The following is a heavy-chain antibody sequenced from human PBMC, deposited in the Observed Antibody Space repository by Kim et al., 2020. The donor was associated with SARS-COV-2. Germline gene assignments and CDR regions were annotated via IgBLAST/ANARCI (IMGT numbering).Heavy chain of an antibody. J-gene: IGHJ4*02. Sequence: SETLSLTCAVYGGSFSGYYWSWIRQPPGKGLEWIGEINHSGSTNYNPSLKSRVTISVDTSKNQFSLKLSSVTAADTAVYYCARGGGYSYGLDYWGQGTLVTVSS. D-gene: IGHD5-18*01. V-gene: IGHV4-34*01. CDR3: ARGGGYSYGLDY. CDR2: INHSGST. CDR1: GGSFSGYY.